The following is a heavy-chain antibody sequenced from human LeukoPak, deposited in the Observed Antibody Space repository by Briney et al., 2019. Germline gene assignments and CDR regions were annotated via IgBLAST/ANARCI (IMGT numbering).Heavy chain of an antibody. V-gene: IGHV3-21*01. CDR2: ISSRSTYI. Sequence: TGGSLRLSCAASGFTFSSYSMNWVRQAPGKGLEWVSSISSRSTYIYHADSVKGRFTISRDNAKNSLFLQMNSLRAEDTAVYFCAKSTRAVMAMMDVWGKGTTVTVSS. D-gene: IGHD3-16*01. CDR3: AKSTRAVMAMMDV. J-gene: IGHJ6*04. CDR1: GFTFSSYS.